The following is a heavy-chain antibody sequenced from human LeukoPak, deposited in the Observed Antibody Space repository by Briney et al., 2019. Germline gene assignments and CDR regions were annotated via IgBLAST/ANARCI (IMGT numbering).Heavy chain of an antibody. CDR1: GGTFSSYA. Sequence: ASVKVSCKASGGTFSSYAISWVRQAPGHGLEWMGWINPNSGGTNYAQMFQGWVTMTRDTSLSTAYMELSRLRSDDTAVYYCARALGYCSSTSCYYYYGMDVWGRGTTVTVSS. CDR2: INPNSGGT. J-gene: IGHJ6*02. D-gene: IGHD2-2*01. CDR3: ARALGYCSSTSCYYYYGMDV. V-gene: IGHV1-2*04.